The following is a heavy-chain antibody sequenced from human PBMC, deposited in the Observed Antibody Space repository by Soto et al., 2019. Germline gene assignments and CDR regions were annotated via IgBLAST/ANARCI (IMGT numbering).Heavy chain of an antibody. Sequence: EVQLVESGGGLVKPGGSLRLSCAASGFTFSNAWMSWVRQAPGKGLEWVGRIKSKTDGGTTDYAAPVKGRFTIARDDSKNTLYMKMNILKTEDTAVYYCPTDNIVVVPAAPETTHYYYYGMDVWGQGTTVTVSS. J-gene: IGHJ6*02. CDR1: GFTFSNAW. D-gene: IGHD2-2*01. CDR2: IKSKTDGGTT. V-gene: IGHV3-15*01. CDR3: PTDNIVVVPAAPETTHYYYYGMDV.